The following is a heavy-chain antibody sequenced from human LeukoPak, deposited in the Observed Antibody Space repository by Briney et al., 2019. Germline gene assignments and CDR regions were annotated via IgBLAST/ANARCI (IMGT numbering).Heavy chain of an antibody. Sequence: GGSLRLSCEASGFTFNSYEMNWVRQAPGKGLEWISYISNSGTSIYYSDSVKGRFTISRDNAKNLLYLQMNSLRVEDTAVYYCARGIKAYYFDYWGQGTLVTVSS. D-gene: IGHD1-14*01. CDR2: ISNSGTSI. CDR1: GFTFNSYE. J-gene: IGHJ4*02. CDR3: ARGIKAYYFDY. V-gene: IGHV3-48*03.